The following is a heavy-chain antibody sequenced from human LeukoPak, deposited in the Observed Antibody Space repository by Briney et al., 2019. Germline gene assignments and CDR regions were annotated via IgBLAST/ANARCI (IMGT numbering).Heavy chain of an antibody. J-gene: IGHJ6*03. D-gene: IGHD2-2*01. CDR3: AKEIVVVPAASIYYYYYMDV. V-gene: IGHV1-2*02. Sequence: ASVKVSCKASGYTFTGYYMHWVRQAPGQGLEWMGWINPNSGGTNYAQKFQDRVTMTRDTSISTAYMELSRLRSDDTAVYYCAKEIVVVPAASIYYYYYMDVWGKGTTVTVSS. CDR2: INPNSGGT. CDR1: GYTFTGYY.